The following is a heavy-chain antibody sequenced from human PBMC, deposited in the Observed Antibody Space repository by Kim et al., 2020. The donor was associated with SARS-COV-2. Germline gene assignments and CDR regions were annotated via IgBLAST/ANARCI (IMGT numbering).Heavy chain of an antibody. CDR1: GGSISSGGYY. D-gene: IGHD3-22*01. Sequence: SETLSLTCTVSGGSISSGGYYWSWIRQHPGKGLEWIGYIYYSGSTYYNPSLKSRVTISVDTSKNQFSLKLSSVTAADTAVYYCARENYYDSSGSQYPDYWGQGTLVTVSS. CDR3: ARENYYDSSGSQYPDY. CDR2: IYYSGST. J-gene: IGHJ4*02. V-gene: IGHV4-31*03.